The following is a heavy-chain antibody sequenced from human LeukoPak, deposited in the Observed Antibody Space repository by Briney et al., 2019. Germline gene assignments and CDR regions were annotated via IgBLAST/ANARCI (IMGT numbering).Heavy chain of an antibody. D-gene: IGHD6-6*01. V-gene: IGHV3-21*01. J-gene: IGHJ3*02. CDR2: ISSSSSYI. Sequence: GGSLRLSCAASGFPFSSYSMNWVRQATGKGLAWVSSISSSSSYIYYADSVKGRFTISRDNAKNSLYLQMNSLRAEDTAVYYCARGLGSSSSSDAFDIWGQGTRVTVSS. CDR3: ARGLGSSSSSDAFDI. CDR1: GFPFSSYS.